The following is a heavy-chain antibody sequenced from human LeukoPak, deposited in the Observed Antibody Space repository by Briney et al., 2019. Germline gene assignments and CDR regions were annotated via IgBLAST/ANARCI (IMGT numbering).Heavy chain of an antibody. Sequence: GASVKVSCKASGGTFSSYAISWVRQAPGQGLEWMGGIIPIFGTANYAQKFQGRVTITADKSTSTAYMELSSLRAEDTAVYYCAKESRPLLLWFGDLSSRGYMDVWGKGTTVTISS. J-gene: IGHJ6*03. CDR3: AKESRPLLLWFGDLSSRGYMDV. D-gene: IGHD3-10*01. CDR2: IIPIFGTA. CDR1: GGTFSSYA. V-gene: IGHV1-69*06.